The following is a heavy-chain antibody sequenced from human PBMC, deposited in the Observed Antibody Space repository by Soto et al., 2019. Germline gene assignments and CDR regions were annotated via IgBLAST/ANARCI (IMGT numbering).Heavy chain of an antibody. D-gene: IGHD3-10*01. CDR3: TSPYYYGSGSTGYYYYGMDV. Sequence: GGSLRLSCAASGFTFSNAWMNWVRQAPGKGLEWVGRIKSKTDGGTTDYAAPVKGRFTISRDDSKNTLYLQMNSLKTEDTAVYYCTSPYYYGSGSTGYYYYGMDVWGQGTTVTVSS. CDR1: GFTFSNAW. J-gene: IGHJ6*02. V-gene: IGHV3-15*07. CDR2: IKSKTDGGTT.